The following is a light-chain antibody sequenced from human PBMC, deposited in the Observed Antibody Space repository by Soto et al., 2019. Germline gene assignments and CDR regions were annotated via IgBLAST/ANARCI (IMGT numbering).Light chain of an antibody. CDR3: LQHYTYPRT. Sequence: DIQMTQSPSSLSASVGDRVTITCRASQAIGKALGWYQHKPGKAPKRLIYAASQNGVPSRFSGSGSGTEFTLTISSLQPEDFATYYCLQHYTYPRTFGQGTKLEIK. CDR1: QAIGKA. CDR2: AAS. V-gene: IGKV1-17*01. J-gene: IGKJ2*01.